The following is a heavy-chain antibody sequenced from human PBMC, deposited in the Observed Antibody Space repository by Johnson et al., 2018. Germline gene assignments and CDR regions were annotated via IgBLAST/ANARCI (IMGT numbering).Heavy chain of an antibody. V-gene: IGHV3-33*01. J-gene: IGHJ1*01. Sequence: QVQLLETGGGVVQPGRSLRLSCAASGFTFSSYGMHWVRQAPGKGLEWVAVMWYDGSNKYYADSVKGRFTISRDNSKNTRYLQMNSLRAEDTAVYYCARADYGDYSGYFQHWGQGTLVTVSS. CDR3: ARADYGDYSGYFQH. CDR1: GFTFSSYG. CDR2: MWYDGSNK. D-gene: IGHD4-17*01.